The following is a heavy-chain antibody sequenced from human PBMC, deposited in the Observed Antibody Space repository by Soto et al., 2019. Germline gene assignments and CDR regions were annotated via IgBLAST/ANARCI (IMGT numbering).Heavy chain of an antibody. Sequence: SETLSLTCTVSGGSISSSSYYWGWIRQPPGKGLEWIGSIYYSGSTYYNPSLKSRVTISVDTSKNQFSLKLSSVTAADTAVYYWARRGGGPYGSGSYPTFVSAKYYYYMDVWGKGTTVTVSS. J-gene: IGHJ6*03. CDR2: IYYSGST. CDR1: GGSISSSSYY. CDR3: ARRGGGPYGSGSYPTFVSAKYYYYMDV. V-gene: IGHV4-39*01. D-gene: IGHD3-10*01.